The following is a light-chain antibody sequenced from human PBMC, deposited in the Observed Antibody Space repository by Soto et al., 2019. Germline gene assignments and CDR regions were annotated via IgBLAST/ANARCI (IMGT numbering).Light chain of an antibody. CDR1: ESVRVNS. CDR3: QQYGRAPVT. V-gene: IGKV3-20*01. CDR2: GAS. Sequence: ENVLTQSPGTLSLSPGETLSLSCRASESVRVNSFAWYHQRPGQAPRLLIHGASHRATGVPERFRGSGSGTDFTLTISRVEPEDFGVYFCQQYGRAPVTFGAGTMVEIK. J-gene: IGKJ4*01.